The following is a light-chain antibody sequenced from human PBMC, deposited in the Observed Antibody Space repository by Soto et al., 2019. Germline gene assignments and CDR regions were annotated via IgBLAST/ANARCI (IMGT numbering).Light chain of an antibody. CDR1: QSINTF. CDR3: QESHSTPRT. Sequence: DIQMTQSPSSLSASVGDRVTITCRASQSINTFLNWYQQKPGKAPKLLISAASSLHRGVPSRFSGSGSGTDFTLTISSLQPEDFATYYCQESHSTPRTFGQGTKVDIK. CDR2: AAS. J-gene: IGKJ1*01. V-gene: IGKV1-39*01.